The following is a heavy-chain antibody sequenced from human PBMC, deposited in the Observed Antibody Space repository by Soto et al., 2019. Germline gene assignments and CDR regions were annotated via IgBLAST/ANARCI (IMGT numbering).Heavy chain of an antibody. CDR3: ANDPGGGQLAYMDV. CDR1: GFTFSSYG. D-gene: IGHD6-6*01. Sequence: QVQLVESGGGVVQPGRSLRLSCAASGFTFSSYGMHWVRQAPGKGLEWVAVIWYDGSNKYYADSVKGRFTISRDKSKNTLYQQMNSLRAEDTAVYYCANDPGGGQLAYMDVWGKGTTVTVSS. CDR2: IWYDGSNK. J-gene: IGHJ6*03. V-gene: IGHV3-33*03.